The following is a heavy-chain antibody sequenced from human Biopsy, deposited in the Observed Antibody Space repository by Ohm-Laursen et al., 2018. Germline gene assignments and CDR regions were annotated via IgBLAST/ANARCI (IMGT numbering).Heavy chain of an antibody. CDR2: IRPLNGDT. V-gene: IGHV1-18*01. J-gene: IGHJ4*02. CDR1: GYNFISYS. D-gene: IGHD3-16*02. Sequence: ASVKVSCKPSGYNFISYSINWVRQASGQGLEWMGWIRPLNGDTKYGQKFQDRVTMTTDTSTSTVYMELTSLRSDDTAVYYCARGEVTFGELIVSLDSWGQGTLVTVSS. CDR3: ARGEVTFGELIVSLDS.